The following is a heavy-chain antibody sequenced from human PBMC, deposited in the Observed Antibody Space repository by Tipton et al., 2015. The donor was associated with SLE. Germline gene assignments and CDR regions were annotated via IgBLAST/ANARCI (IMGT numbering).Heavy chain of an antibody. Sequence: GLVKPSETLSLTCSVSGYSISSGFYWGWIRQSPGKGPEYIGSIYHTGNRYDNPSLKSRVSISMDMSKNQFSLNLNSLTATDTAVYFCARGPRAGTWYFDLWGRGTLVTVSS. CDR2: IYHTGNR. D-gene: IGHD6-13*01. CDR3: ARGPRAGTWYFDL. J-gene: IGHJ2*01. V-gene: IGHV4-38-2*02. CDR1: GYSISSGFY.